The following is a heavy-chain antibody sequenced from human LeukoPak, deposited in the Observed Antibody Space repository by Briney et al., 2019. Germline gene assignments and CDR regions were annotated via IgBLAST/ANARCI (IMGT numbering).Heavy chain of an antibody. J-gene: IGHJ4*03. CDR3: ARDYCSGGSCYSDY. D-gene: IGHD2-15*01. Sequence: GGCLRLSCAAAGFTFSDYYISWIRQDPGKGLEWVSYITISSSYTNYADHVTRRPSMSRDNAKNSLYMQMNSLRGEDTAVYYCARDYCSGGSCYSDYWGQGGLVSVSS. V-gene: IGHV3-11*06. CDR2: ITISSSYT. CDR1: GFTFSDYY.